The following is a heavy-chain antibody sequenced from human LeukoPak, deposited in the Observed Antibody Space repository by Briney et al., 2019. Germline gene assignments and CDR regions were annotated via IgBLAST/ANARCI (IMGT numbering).Heavy chain of an antibody. CDR1: GGSISSRSSY. J-gene: IGHJ5*02. Sequence: PSETLSFTCTVSGGSISSRSSYWGRIRQPPGKGLEWIGNIYNSGDTYYNPSLKRRVTMSVDTSKNQLSLKLISVTAADTAMYYCARGYTNGVNQEVWLDPWGQGTLVTVSS. CDR3: ARGYTNGVNQEVWLDP. CDR2: IYNSGDT. V-gene: IGHV4-39*07. D-gene: IGHD2-8*01.